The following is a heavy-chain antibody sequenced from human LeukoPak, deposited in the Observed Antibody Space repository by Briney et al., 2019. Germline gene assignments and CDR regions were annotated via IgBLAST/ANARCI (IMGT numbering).Heavy chain of an antibody. CDR3: ARGGGPRGWFDP. D-gene: IGHD3-10*01. CDR2: IYYSGST. J-gene: IGHJ5*02. CDR1: GGSISSYY. Sequence: PSETLSLTCTVSGGSISSYYWSWIRQPPGKGLEWIGYIYYSGSTNYNPSLKSRVTISVDTSKNQFSLKLSSVTAADTAVYYCARGGGPRGWFDPWGQGTLVAVSS. V-gene: IGHV4-59*01.